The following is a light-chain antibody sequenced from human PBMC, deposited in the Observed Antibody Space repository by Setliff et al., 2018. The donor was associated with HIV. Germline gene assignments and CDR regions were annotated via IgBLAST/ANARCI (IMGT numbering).Light chain of an antibody. CDR2: SNN. Sequence: QSVLTQPPSASGTPGQRVTISCSGSSSNIGTNNVDWYQQVPGTAPKLLIYSNNQRPSGVPARFSGSKSGTSASLAISGLQSEDEADYYCAAWDDSLNAFYVFGTGTKFTVL. V-gene: IGLV1-44*01. J-gene: IGLJ1*01. CDR1: SSNIGTNN. CDR3: AAWDDSLNAFYV.